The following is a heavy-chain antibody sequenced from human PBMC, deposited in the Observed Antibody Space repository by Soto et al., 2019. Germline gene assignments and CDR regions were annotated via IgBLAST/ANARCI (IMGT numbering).Heavy chain of an antibody. V-gene: IGHV3-23*01. D-gene: IGHD6-13*01. CDR2: ISGSGGST. J-gene: IGHJ4*02. CDR1: GFTFSSYA. Sequence: EVQLLESGGGLVQPGGSLRLSCAASGFTFSSYAMSWVRQAPGKGLEWVSGISGSGGSTYYADSVKGRFTISRENSKNTLYLQMNSLRAEDTAVYYCAKDSRQQLDAIDYWGQGTLVTVSS. CDR3: AKDSRQQLDAIDY.